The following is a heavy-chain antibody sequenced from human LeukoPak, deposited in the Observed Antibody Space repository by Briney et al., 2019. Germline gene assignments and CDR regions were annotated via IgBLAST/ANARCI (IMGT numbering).Heavy chain of an antibody. CDR3: AKESGYDVDLEY. V-gene: IGHV3-74*01. Sequence: PGGSLRLSCAGSGFTFSTYWMNWVRQAPGGALVWVSGNTDGSTTSYADSVRGRFTISRDNAKNTLYLQMTSLRVEDTALYYCAKESGYDVDLEYWGQGALVTVSS. CDR2: NTDGSTT. D-gene: IGHD5-12*01. J-gene: IGHJ4*02. CDR1: GFTFSTYW.